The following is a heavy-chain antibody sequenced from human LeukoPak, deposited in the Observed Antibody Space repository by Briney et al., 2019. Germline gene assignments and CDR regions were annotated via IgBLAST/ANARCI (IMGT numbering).Heavy chain of an antibody. V-gene: IGHV1-2*02. D-gene: IGHD3-10*01. CDR3: ARDRFVATLYSLDP. CDR2: INPNSGGT. CDR1: GNTFTDYY. J-gene: IGHJ5*02. Sequence: ASVKVSCKASGNTFTDYYIYWVRQAPGQGLEWMGWINPNSGGTNYAQKFQGRVTMTRDTSISTAYMELSRLKSDDTAVYYCARDRFVATLYSLDPWGQGTLVTVSS.